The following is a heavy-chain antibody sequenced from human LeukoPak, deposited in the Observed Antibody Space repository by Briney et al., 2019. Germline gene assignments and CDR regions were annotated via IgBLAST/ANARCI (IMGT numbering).Heavy chain of an antibody. V-gene: IGHV1-2*02. CDR3: ARDFLIITMVRGVFGFDP. J-gene: IGHJ5*02. CDR2: INPNSGGT. Sequence: ASLKVSCKASGYTFSGYYMHWVRQAPGQGMEWMWWINPNSGGTNYAQKFQGSVTMTRDTSISTAYMELSRLRSDDTAVYYCARDFLIITMVRGVFGFDPWGQGTLVTVSS. CDR1: GYTFSGYY. D-gene: IGHD3-10*01.